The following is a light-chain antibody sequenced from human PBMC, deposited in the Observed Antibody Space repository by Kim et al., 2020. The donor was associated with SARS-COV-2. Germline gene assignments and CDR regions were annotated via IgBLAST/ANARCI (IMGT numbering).Light chain of an antibody. CDR1: QDIRDD. CDR2: AAS. CDR3: LQHHDYPLT. V-gene: IGKV1-17*01. Sequence: AYVGDRVTSTCRPSQDIRDDLGWYQQKPGKAPKRLIFAASSLQSGVPPRFSGSGSGTEFSLTISSLQPEDSATYYCLQHHDYPLTFGGGTKVDIK. J-gene: IGKJ4*01.